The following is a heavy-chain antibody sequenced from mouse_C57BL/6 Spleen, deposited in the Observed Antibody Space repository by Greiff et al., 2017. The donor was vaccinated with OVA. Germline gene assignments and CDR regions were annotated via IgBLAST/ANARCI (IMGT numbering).Heavy chain of an antibody. Sequence: QVQLKQPGAELVKPGASVKLSCKASGYTFTSYWMHWVKQRPGQGLEWIGMIHPNSGSTNYNEKFKSKATLTVDKSSSTAYMQLSSLTSEDSAVYYCARFRTAQATSFAYWGQGTLVTVSA. J-gene: IGHJ3*01. CDR1: GYTFTSYW. D-gene: IGHD3-2*02. CDR2: IHPNSGST. CDR3: ARFRTAQATSFAY. V-gene: IGHV1-64*01.